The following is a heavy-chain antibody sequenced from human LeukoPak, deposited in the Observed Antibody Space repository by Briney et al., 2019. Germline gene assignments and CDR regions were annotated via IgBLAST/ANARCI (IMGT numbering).Heavy chain of an antibody. CDR2: INSDGSST. CDR3: AKYGDYWYFDL. D-gene: IGHD4-17*01. V-gene: IGHV3-74*01. J-gene: IGHJ2*01. CDR1: GFTFSSYW. Sequence: GGSLRLSCAASGFTFSSYWMHWVRQAPGKGLVWVSRINSDGSSTNYADSVKGRFTISRDNAKNTLYLQMNSLRAEDTAVYYCAKYGDYWYFDLWGRGTQVTVSS.